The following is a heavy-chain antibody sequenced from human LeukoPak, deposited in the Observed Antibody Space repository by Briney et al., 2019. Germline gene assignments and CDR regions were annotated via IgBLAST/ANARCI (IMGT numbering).Heavy chain of an antibody. CDR3: ATDMFRYCSGARCYIFDY. D-gene: IGHD2-2*02. V-gene: IGHV3-7*04. CDR2: IKEDGSEK. Sequence: QSGGSLRLSCAASGFIFSNYWMSWVRQAPGKGLEWVANIKEDGSEKYYVDSVKGRFTISRDNAKNSLYLQMNSLKAEDTAVYHCATDMFRYCSGARCYIFDYWGQGTLVTVSS. CDR1: GFIFSNYW. J-gene: IGHJ4*02.